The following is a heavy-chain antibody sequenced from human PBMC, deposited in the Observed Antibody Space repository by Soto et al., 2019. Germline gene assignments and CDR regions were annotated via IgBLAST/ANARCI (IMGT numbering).Heavy chain of an antibody. CDR3: ARGVVP. CDR1: GGSISSGGYY. Sequence: QVQLQESGPGLVKPSQTLSLTCTVSGGSISSGGYYWNWIRQHPGKGLEWIGCIYYSGSTYYNPSLRRRATIAVDTSKKQSSLMLSSVTATDAAVYYCARGVVPWGQGTLVTVSS. D-gene: IGHD2-15*01. CDR2: IYYSGST. V-gene: IGHV4-31*03. J-gene: IGHJ5*02.